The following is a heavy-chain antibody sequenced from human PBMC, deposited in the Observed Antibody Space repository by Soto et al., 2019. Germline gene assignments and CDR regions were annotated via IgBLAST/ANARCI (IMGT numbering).Heavy chain of an antibody. CDR1: GGTFSSYT. CDR2: IIPILGVA. CDR3: ARESGRYYCSGSYPYY. Sequence: QVQLLQSGAEVKKPGSSVKVSCKASGGTFSSYTISWVRQAPGQGLEWMGRIIPILGVASYAQKFQGRVTVTADKSTSTVYMELSSLRSEDTAVYYCARESGRYYCSGSYPYYWGQGSLVTVSS. D-gene: IGHD3-10*01. J-gene: IGHJ4*02. V-gene: IGHV1-69*08.